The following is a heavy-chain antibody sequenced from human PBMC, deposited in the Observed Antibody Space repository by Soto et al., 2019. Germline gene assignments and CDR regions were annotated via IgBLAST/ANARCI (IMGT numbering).Heavy chain of an antibody. CDR2: IYQSGVT. CDR1: GDSYSISTYS. D-gene: IGHD6-19*01. V-gene: IGHV4-30-2*01. CDR3: AGMPYSSGLGFDP. Sequence: SETLSLTCNLSGDSYSISTYSWSWIRQPPGKALQWIGFIYQSGVTSYNPSLASRVSISLDRSHNQCSLKLKSVTAADTAVYFCAGMPYSSGLGFDPWGPGTLVTVSS. J-gene: IGHJ5*02.